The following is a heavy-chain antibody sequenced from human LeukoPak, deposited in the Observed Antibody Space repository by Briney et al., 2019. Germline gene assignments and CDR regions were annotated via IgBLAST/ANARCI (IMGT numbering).Heavy chain of an antibody. CDR3: ARAPPSSWSYHWFDP. Sequence: SETLSLTCAVYGGSFSGYYWSWIRQPAGKGLEWIGRIYTSGSTNYNPSLKSRVTISVDTSKNQFSLKLSSVTAADTAVYYCARAPPSSWSYHWFDPWGQGTLVTVSS. CDR1: GGSFSGYY. J-gene: IGHJ5*02. CDR2: IYTSGST. D-gene: IGHD6-13*01. V-gene: IGHV4-59*10.